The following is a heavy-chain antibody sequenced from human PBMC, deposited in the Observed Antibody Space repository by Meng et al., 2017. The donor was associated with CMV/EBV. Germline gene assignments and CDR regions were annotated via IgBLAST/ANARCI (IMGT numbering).Heavy chain of an antibody. Sequence: QVQLQQWGAGLLKPSETLSLTCAVYGGSFSGYYWSWIRQPPGKGLEWIGEINHSRSTNYNPSLKSRVTISVDTSKNQFSLKLSSVTAADTAVYYCARGVGGWFDPWGQGTLVTASS. CDR3: ARGVGGWFDP. CDR2: INHSRST. J-gene: IGHJ5*02. V-gene: IGHV4-34*01. CDR1: GGSFSGYY. D-gene: IGHD1-26*01.